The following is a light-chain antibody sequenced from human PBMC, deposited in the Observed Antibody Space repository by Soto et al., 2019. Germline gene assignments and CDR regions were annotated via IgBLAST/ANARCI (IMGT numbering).Light chain of an antibody. J-gene: IGKJ2*01. CDR3: QKIRKRALGQDT. CDR1: QSVSSY. CDR2: DAS. Sequence: EIVLTQSPATLSLSPGERATLSCRASQSVSSYLAWYQQKPGQAPRLLISDASNRANSIQARFSGSGSGTYFSLTISSLDPEDFAVYYCQKIRKRALGQDTFGQGTKLEIK. V-gene: IGKV3-11*01.